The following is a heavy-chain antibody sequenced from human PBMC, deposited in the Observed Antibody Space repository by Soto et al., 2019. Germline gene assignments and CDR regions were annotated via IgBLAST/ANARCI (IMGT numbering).Heavy chain of an antibody. V-gene: IGHV4-59*02. Sequence: SETLSLTCTVSGDSVTNYFWSWIRPPPGKGLEWIGHMYHGGRTNYSPSLKRRVTMSLDSSKNQFSLNLSSVTAADTAVYFCARDPGYCTNGVCPIFDFWGQGVLVTVSS. CDR3: ARDPGYCTNGVCPIFDF. D-gene: IGHD2-8*01. CDR1: GDSVTNYF. J-gene: IGHJ4*02. CDR2: MYHGGRT.